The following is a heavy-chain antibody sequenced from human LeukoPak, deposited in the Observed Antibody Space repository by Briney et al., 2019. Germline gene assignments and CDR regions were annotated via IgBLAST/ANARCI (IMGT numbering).Heavy chain of an antibody. CDR3: ARGYRSGWYEGWFDP. CDR1: GGSMSIYY. CDR2: IHHNERT. Sequence: SETLSLTCTVSGGSMSIYYWSWFRRPPGQGLEWIAYIHHNERTNYNPSLRRRVTISLDTSENQFSLKVTSLSAAHTAVYYCARGYRSGWYEGWFDPWGQGTRVIVSS. J-gene: IGHJ5*02. V-gene: IGHV4-59*12. D-gene: IGHD6-19*01.